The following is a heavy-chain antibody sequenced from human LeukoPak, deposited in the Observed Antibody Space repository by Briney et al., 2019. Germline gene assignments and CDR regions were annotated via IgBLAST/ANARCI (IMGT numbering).Heavy chain of an antibody. D-gene: IGHD1-26*01. CDR1: GFTFSSYE. J-gene: IGHJ4*02. CDR2: ISSSGSTI. Sequence: GGSLRLSCAASGFTFSSYEMNWVRQAPGKGLEWVSYISSSGSTIYYADSVKGRFTISRDNAKNSLYLQMNSLRAEDTAVYYCARGGRVGATNDYFDYWGQGPRSPSPQ. V-gene: IGHV3-48*03. CDR3: ARGGRVGATNDYFDY.